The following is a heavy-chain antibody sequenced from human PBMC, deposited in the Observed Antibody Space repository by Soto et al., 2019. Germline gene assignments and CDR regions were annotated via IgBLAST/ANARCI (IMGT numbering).Heavy chain of an antibody. CDR3: ARGWGRIFDY. CDR1: GVSFSGYY. CDR2: INHSGST. J-gene: IGHJ4*02. D-gene: IGHD7-27*01. Sequence: PSETLSLTCAVYGVSFSGYYWNWIRQPPGKGLEWIGEINHSGSTNYNPSLKSRVTISVDTSKNQFSLKLSSVTAADTAVYYCARGWGRIFDYWGQGTLVTVSS. V-gene: IGHV4-34*01.